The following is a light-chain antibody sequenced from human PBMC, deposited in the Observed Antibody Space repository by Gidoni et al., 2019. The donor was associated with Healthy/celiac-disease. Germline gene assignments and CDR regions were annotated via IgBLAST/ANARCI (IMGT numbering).Light chain of an antibody. V-gene: IGKV1-39*01. J-gene: IGKJ5*01. CDR3: QQSFSVIT. CDR2: AAS. Sequence: DIQMTQSPSSLSASVGDRVTITCRASQSISSYLNWYQQKPGKAPKLLIYAASSLQSGVPSRFSGSGSGTAFTLTISSLQPEYFATYYCQQSFSVITVGQGTRLEIK. CDR1: QSISSY.